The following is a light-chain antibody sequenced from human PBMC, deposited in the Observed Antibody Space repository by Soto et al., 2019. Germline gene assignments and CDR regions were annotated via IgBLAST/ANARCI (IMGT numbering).Light chain of an antibody. CDR3: QQYGSSGT. Sequence: DFQLTQSPSTLSASAGDRVTLTCRASQNINKWLAWYQQKPGKAPKILIYDASNLGSGVPSRFRGSGSGTEFTLTISSLQSDDFAVYYCQQYGSSGTFGQGTKVDIK. CDR2: DAS. V-gene: IGKV1-5*01. CDR1: QNINKW. J-gene: IGKJ1*01.